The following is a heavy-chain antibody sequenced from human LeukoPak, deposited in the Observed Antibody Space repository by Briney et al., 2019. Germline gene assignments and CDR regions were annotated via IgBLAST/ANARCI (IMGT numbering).Heavy chain of an antibody. J-gene: IGHJ4*02. V-gene: IGHV3-21*04. CDR2: ISRSSIYK. CDR1: GFTFSSYS. D-gene: IGHD5-12*01. Sequence: GGSLRLSCAASGFTFSSYSMNWVRQAPGKGLEWVSSISRSSIYKYYADSVKGRFTISRDNFKNTLFLQMNTLRAEDTAVYYCARESGYAVGDYWGQGTLVTVSS. CDR3: ARESGYAVGDY.